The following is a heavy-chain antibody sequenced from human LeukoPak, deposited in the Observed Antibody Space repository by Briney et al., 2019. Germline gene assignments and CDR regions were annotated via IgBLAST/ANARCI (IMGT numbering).Heavy chain of an antibody. CDR3: ARAVGRITMIVVAKGNAFDI. CDR2: INHSGST. D-gene: IGHD3-22*01. CDR1: GGSFSGYY. Sequence: SETLSLTCAVYGGSFSGYYWSWIRQPPGKGLEWIGEINHSGSTNYNPSLKSRVTISVDTSKNQFSLKLSSVTAADTAVYYCARAVGRITMIVVAKGNAFDIWGQGTMVTVSS. V-gene: IGHV4-34*01. J-gene: IGHJ3*02.